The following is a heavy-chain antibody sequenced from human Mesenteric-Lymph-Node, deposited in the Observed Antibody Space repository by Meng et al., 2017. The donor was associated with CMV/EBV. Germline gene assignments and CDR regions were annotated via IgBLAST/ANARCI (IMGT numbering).Heavy chain of an antibody. V-gene: IGHV3-21*01. Sequence: GESLKISCAASGFTVSSNYMRRVRQAPGKGLEWVSSISSTSVAIYYADSVKGRFTISRDNAKNSLYLQMNSLRAEDTAVYYCARDVFYDSSGYYYAFMDYWGQGTLVTVSS. CDR2: ISSTSVAI. J-gene: IGHJ4*02. D-gene: IGHD3-22*01. CDR1: GFTVSSNY. CDR3: ARDVFYDSSGYYYAFMDY.